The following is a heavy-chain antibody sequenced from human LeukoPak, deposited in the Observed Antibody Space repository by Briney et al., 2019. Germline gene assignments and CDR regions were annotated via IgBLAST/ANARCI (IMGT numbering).Heavy chain of an antibody. J-gene: IGHJ4*02. Sequence: SETLSLTCTVSGGSITTSSFYWGWIRQPPGKGLEWIGYIYYSGSTKYNPSLKSRVTISVDTSKNQFSLKLSSVTAADTAVYYCARGARAGYNLEPFDYWGQGTLVTVSS. D-gene: IGHD5-24*01. V-gene: IGHV4-61*05. CDR1: GGSITTSSFY. CDR2: IYYSGST. CDR3: ARGARAGYNLEPFDY.